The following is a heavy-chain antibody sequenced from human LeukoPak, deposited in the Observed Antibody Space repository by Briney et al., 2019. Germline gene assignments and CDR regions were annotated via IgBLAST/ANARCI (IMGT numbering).Heavy chain of an antibody. CDR1: GYSFTSYW. Sequence: GESLKISCKGSGYSFTSYWIGWVRQMPGKGLEWMGIIYPGDSDTRYSPSFQGQVTISADKSVSTAYLQWSSLKASDTAMYYCARRSYSGYDHTGWEFDYWGQGTLVTVSS. J-gene: IGHJ4*02. CDR2: IYPGDSDT. D-gene: IGHD5-12*01. V-gene: IGHV5-51*01. CDR3: ARRSYSGYDHTGWEFDY.